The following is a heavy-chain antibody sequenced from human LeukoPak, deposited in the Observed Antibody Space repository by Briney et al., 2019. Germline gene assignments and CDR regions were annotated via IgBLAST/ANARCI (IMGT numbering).Heavy chain of an antibody. CDR1: GGSISSSSYY. CDR2: IYYSGST. J-gene: IGHJ4*02. Sequence: SETLSLTCTVSGGSISSSSYYWGWIRQPPGKGLEWIGSIYYSGSTYYNPSLKSRVTISVDTSKNQFSLKLSSVTAADTAVYYCARFSGPYYGADYWGQGTLVTVSS. CDR3: ARFSGPYYGADY. V-gene: IGHV4-39*07. D-gene: IGHD3-3*01.